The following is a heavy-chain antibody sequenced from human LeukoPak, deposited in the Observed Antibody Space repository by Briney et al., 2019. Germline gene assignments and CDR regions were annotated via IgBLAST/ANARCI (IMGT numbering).Heavy chain of an antibody. CDR1: GFTFSSYG. J-gene: IGHJ6*02. V-gene: IGHV3-30*18. Sequence: GGSLRLSCAASGFTFSSYGMHWVRQAPGKGLEWVAVLSYDGSNKYYADSVKGRFTISRDISKNTLYLQMNSLRAEDTAVYYCAKDTAMEEYYYYYDGLDVWGQGTTVTVSS. CDR2: LSYDGSNK. D-gene: IGHD5-18*01. CDR3: AKDTAMEEYYYYYDGLDV.